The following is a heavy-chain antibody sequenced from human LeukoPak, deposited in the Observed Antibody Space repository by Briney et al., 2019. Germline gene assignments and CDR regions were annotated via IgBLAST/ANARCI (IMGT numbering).Heavy chain of an antibody. D-gene: IGHD2-21*01. J-gene: IGHJ4*02. V-gene: IGHV3-23*01. Sequence: GGSLRLSCAASGSTLSNYAISWVRQAPGKGLEGVSAISADGGDTYHTDSVKGRFTISRDNSKNTLFLQMNSLRGEDTAVYYCASHLPYCGRDSCSFFDSWGQGTLVTVAS. CDR3: ASHLPYCGRDSCSFFDS. CDR2: ISADGGDT. CDR1: GSTLSNYA.